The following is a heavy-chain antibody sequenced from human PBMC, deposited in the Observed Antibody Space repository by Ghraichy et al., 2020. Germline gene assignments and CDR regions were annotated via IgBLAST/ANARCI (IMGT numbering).Heavy chain of an antibody. Sequence: SETLSLTCTVSGGSISSYYWSWIRQPPGKGLEWIGYIYYSGSTNYNPSLKSRVTISVDTSKNQFSLKLSSVTAADTAVYYCARDQASSGELLWFGETIAPNWFDPWGQGTLVTVSS. J-gene: IGHJ5*02. V-gene: IGHV4-59*01. CDR1: GGSISSYY. CDR3: ARDQASSGELLWFGETIAPNWFDP. CDR2: IYYSGST. D-gene: IGHD3-10*01.